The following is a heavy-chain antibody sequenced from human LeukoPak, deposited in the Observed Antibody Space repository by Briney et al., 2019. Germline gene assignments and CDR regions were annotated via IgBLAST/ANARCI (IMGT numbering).Heavy chain of an antibody. CDR3: ARICSSTSCYSDY. CDR1: GGTFSSYA. V-gene: IGHV1-69*04. D-gene: IGHD2-2*01. J-gene: IGHJ4*02. CDR2: IIPILGIA. Sequence: GASVKVSRKASGGTFSSYAISWVRQAPGQGLEWMGRIIPILGIANYAQKFQGRVTITADKSTSTAYMELSSLRSEDTAVYYCARICSSTSCYSDYWGQGTLVTVSS.